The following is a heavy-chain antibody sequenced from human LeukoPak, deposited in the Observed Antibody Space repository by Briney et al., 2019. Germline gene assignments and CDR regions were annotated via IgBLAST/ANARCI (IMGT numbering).Heavy chain of an antibody. CDR2: IGSSGVSI. V-gene: IGHV3-23*01. J-gene: IGHJ4*02. Sequence: GGSLRLSCAASGFSFSNYVMSWVRQAPGKGLEWVSGIGSSGVSIYYAESVKGRFTISRDNSKNMLYVQMSSLRAEDTAVYYCAKSTTTVTPYYFEYWGQGTLVTVSS. D-gene: IGHD4-17*01. CDR3: AKSTTTVTPYYFEY. CDR1: GFSFSNYV.